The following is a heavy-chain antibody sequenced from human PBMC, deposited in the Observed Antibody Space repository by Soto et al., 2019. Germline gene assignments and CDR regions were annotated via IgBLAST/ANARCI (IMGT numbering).Heavy chain of an antibody. CDR2: ISGSGGST. CDR3: AKRSELADCSSTSCYEGYGLDY. D-gene: IGHD2-2*01. Sequence: GGSLRLSCAASGFTFSSYAMSWVRQAPGKGLEWVSAISGSGGSTYYADSVKGRFTISRDNSKNTLYPQMNSLRAEDTAVYYCAKRSELADCSSTSCYEGYGLDYWGQGTLVTVSS. J-gene: IGHJ4*02. CDR1: GFTFSSYA. V-gene: IGHV3-23*01.